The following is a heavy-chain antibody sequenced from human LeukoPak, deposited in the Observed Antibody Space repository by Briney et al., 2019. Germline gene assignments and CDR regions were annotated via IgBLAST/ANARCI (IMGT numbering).Heavy chain of an antibody. Sequence: SETLSLTCSVSGYSISTDYYWGWIRQPPGKGLEWIGVIYDSGSTHYNPSLESRVAISVDTSKNQFSLKLSSVTAADTAVYYCARDSGGVTPYYFDYWGQGTLVTVSS. D-gene: IGHD5-12*01. CDR2: IYDSGST. J-gene: IGHJ4*02. CDR1: GYSISTDYY. V-gene: IGHV4-38-2*02. CDR3: ARDSGGVTPYYFDY.